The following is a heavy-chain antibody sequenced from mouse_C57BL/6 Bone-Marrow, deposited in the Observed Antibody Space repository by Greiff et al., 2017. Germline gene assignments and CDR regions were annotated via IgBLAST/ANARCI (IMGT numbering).Heavy chain of an antibody. D-gene: IGHD1-1*01. CDR3: ATVAYWYFDV. CDR2: IYPGDGDT. CDR1: GYAFSSSW. J-gene: IGHJ1*03. Sequence: VHLKESGPELVKPGASVKISCKASGYAFSSSWMNWVKQRPGKGLEWIGRIYPGDGDTNYNGKFKGKATLTADKSSSTAYMQLSSLTSEDSAVYFCATVAYWYFDVWGTGTTVTVSS. V-gene: IGHV1-82*01.